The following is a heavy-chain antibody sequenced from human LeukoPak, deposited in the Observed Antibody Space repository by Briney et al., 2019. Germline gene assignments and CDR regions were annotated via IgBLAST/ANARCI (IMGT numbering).Heavy chain of an antibody. V-gene: IGHV4-59*11. J-gene: IGHJ4*02. CDR3: AREVTPRDYFDY. D-gene: IGHD4-23*01. Sequence: SETLSLTCTVSGGSISSHYWSWIRQPPGKGLEWIGYIYYSGSTNYNPSLKSRDTISVDTSKNQFSLKLSSVTAADTAVYYCAREVTPRDYFDYWGQGTLVTVSS. CDR2: IYYSGST. CDR1: GGSISSHY.